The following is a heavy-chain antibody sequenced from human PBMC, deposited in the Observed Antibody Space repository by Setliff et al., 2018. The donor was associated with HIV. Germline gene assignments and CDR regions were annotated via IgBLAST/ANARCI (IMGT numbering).Heavy chain of an antibody. CDR3: ARDDKFAFDY. D-gene: IGHD3-10*01. J-gene: IGHJ4*02. Sequence: GGSLRLSCATSGFTFDRHTMHWFRQVPGKGLEWVSAIAQPDGGVYADSVRGRFAVSRDNAKNSLYLQMNSLRAEDTAVYYCARDDKFAFDYWGLGTLVTVSS. CDR2: IAQPDGGV. CDR1: GFTFDRHT. V-gene: IGHV3-23*01.